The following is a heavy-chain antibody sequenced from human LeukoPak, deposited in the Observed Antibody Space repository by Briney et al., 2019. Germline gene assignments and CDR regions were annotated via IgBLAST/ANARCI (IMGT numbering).Heavy chain of an antibody. CDR2: ISSNSSYI. J-gene: IGHJ4*02. CDR3: ARDQSVRGPLDY. Sequence: GGSLRLSCAASGFTFRSYSMNWVRQAPGKGLEWVSSISSNSSYIYYADSVKGRFTISRDNAKNSLYLQMNSLRAEDTAAYYCARDQSVRGPLDYWGQGTLVTVSS. V-gene: IGHV3-21*01. CDR1: GFTFRSYS. D-gene: IGHD3-10*01.